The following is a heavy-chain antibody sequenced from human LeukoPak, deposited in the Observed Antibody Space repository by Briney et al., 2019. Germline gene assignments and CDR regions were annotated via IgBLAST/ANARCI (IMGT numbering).Heavy chain of an antibody. D-gene: IGHD1-7*01. CDR1: GGTFSSYA. CDR3: ARATSITGTTRAAFDI. J-gene: IGHJ3*02. V-gene: IGHV1-69*04. Sequence: ASVKVSCKASGGTFSSYAISWMRQAPGQGLEWMGRIIPILGIANYAQKFQGRVTITADKSTSTAYMELSSLRSEDTAVYYCARATSITGTTRAAFDIWGQGTMVTVSS. CDR2: IIPILGIA.